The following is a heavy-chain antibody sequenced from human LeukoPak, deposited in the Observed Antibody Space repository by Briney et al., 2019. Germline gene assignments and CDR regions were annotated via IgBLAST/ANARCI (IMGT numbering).Heavy chain of an antibody. Sequence: PGKSLRLSCAASGFTFSSFGMHWVRQAPGKGLEWVAVLYSDGSDSLYADSVKGRFTISRDNSKSTLYLQMNSLRAEDTAVYYCAQGGRNWTPKYYFDCWGQGTVVTVSS. CDR2: LYSDGSDS. CDR3: AQGGRNWTPKYYFDC. CDR1: GFTFSSFG. J-gene: IGHJ4*02. D-gene: IGHD1-20*01. V-gene: IGHV3-33*03.